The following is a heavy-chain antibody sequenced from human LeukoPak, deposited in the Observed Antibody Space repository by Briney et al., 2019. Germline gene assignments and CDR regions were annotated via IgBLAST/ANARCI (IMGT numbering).Heavy chain of an antibody. CDR3: ARLVAHIDY. Sequence: PSETLSLTCTVSDGSISCSSHYWGWIRQPPGKGLEWIGRIYYSGSTYYNPSLRSRVTISVDTSKNQFSLKLSSVTAADTAVYYCARLVAHIDYWGQGTLVTVSS. V-gene: IGHV4-39*01. D-gene: IGHD2-2*01. CDR2: IYYSGST. J-gene: IGHJ4*02. CDR1: DGSISCSSHY.